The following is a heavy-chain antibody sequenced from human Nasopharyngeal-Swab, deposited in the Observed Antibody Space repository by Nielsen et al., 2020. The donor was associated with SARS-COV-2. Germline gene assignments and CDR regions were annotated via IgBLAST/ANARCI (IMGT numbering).Heavy chain of an antibody. Sequence: GESLKISCAASGFTFSSYGMHWVRQAPGKGLEWVAVIWYDGSNKYYADSVKGRFTISRDNSKNTLYLQMNSLRAEDTAVYYCARGGVGAVGGALDYWGQGTQVTVSS. J-gene: IGHJ4*02. V-gene: IGHV3-33*01. CDR1: GFTFSSYG. CDR2: IWYDGSNK. D-gene: IGHD1-26*01. CDR3: ARGGVGAVGGALDY.